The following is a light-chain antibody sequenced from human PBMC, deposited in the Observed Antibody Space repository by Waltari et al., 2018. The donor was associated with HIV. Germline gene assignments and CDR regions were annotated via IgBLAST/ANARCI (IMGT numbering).Light chain of an antibody. V-gene: IGKV3-20*01. CDR1: QSLSSNY. J-gene: IGKJ2*01. CDR3: QQYGSSPYT. CDR2: RAS. Sequence: EIVLTQSPGTLSLSPGERAALSGRASQSLSSNYLVWYQQKPGQAPRLLIYRASSRATGIPDRFSGSGSGTDFTLTISRLEPEDFATYYCQQYGSSPYTFGQGTKVEIK.